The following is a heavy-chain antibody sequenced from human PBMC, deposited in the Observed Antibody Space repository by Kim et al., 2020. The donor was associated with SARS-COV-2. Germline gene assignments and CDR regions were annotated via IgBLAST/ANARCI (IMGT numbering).Heavy chain of an antibody. V-gene: IGHV4-61*02. J-gene: IGHJ6*02. D-gene: IGHD3-10*01. CDR3: ARGRGSLYYGKDV. Sequence: YNPSLKSRVTISTATSKNQFSLKLHSVTAADTAVYYCARGRGSLYYGKDVWGQGTTVTVSS.